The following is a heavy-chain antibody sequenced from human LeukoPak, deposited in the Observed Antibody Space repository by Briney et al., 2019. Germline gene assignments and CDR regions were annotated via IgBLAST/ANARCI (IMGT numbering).Heavy chain of an antibody. CDR2: IKPNSGGT. Sequence: ASVKVSCKASGYTFTGYYMHWVRQAPGQGLEWMGWIKPNSGGTNSAQKFQGRVTMTRDTSISTAYMELSRLRSDDTAVYYCARIDGSGSYYGPYNWFDPWGQGTLVTVSS. V-gene: IGHV1-2*02. CDR1: GYTFTGYY. CDR3: ARIDGSGSYYGPYNWFDP. J-gene: IGHJ5*02. D-gene: IGHD3-10*01.